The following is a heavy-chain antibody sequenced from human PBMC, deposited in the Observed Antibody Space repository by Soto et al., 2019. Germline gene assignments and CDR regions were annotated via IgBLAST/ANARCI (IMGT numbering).Heavy chain of an antibody. CDR3: ARAYYDSSGYPVGGMDV. CDR2: IGTDGDT. D-gene: IGHD3-22*01. CDR1: GFTFTRYD. Sequence: QSAESLRLSCAASGFTFTRYDMHWVRLTAGKGLEWVSRIGTDGDTYYVDSVKGRFTISREDDKNSVYLQMNSLGAGDTAVYYCARAYYDSSGYPVGGMDVWGQGTMVTVSS. J-gene: IGHJ6*02. V-gene: IGHV3-13*01.